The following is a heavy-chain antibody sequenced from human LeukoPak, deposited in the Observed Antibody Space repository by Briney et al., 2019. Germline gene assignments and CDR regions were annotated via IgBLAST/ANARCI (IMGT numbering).Heavy chain of an antibody. CDR2: ISSSSSSI. V-gene: IGHV3-48*02. J-gene: IGHJ4*02. D-gene: IGHD6-19*01. CDR3: ARAHSSGYSSGWYSGY. CDR1: GFTFSSYS. Sequence: GGSLRLSCAASGFTFSSYSMNWVRQAPGKGLEWVSCISSSSSSIYYADSVKGRFTISRDNAKNSLYLQMSSLRDEDTAVYYCARAHSSGYSSGWYSGYWGQGTLVTVSS.